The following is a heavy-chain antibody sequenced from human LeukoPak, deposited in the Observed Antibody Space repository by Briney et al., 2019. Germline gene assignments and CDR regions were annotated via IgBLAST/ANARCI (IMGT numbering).Heavy chain of an antibody. V-gene: IGHV1-24*01. CDR2: FDPEDGET. J-gene: IGHJ4*02. CDR3: ATVTSGSYYSGSRFDY. D-gene: IGHD1-26*01. CDR1: GYTLTELS. Sequence: GASVKVSCKVSGYTLTELSTHWVRQAPGKGLEWMEGFDPEDGETIYAQKFQGRVTMTEDTSTDTAYMELSSLRSEDTAVYYCATVTSGSYYSGSRFDYWGQGTLVTVSS.